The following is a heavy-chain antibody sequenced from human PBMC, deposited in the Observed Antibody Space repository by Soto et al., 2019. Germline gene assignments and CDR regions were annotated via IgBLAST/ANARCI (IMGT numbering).Heavy chain of an antibody. D-gene: IGHD3-3*01. CDR1: GFTFRSYA. CDR3: AKDFRPRDDDFWSGYYDGRLMDV. Sequence: GGSLRLSCVASGFTFRSYAMSWVRQAPGKGLEWVSTISGSGGSTYYADSVKGRFTISRDNSENTLSLQMNSLSAEDTAVYYCAKDFRPRDDDFWSGYYDGRLMDVWGQGTTVTVSS. J-gene: IGHJ6*02. CDR2: ISGSGGST. V-gene: IGHV3-23*01.